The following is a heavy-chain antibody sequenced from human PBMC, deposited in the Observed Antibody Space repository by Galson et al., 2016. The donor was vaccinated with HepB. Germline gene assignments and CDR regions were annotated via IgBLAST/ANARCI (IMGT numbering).Heavy chain of an antibody. J-gene: IGHJ3*01. CDR2: IYSDGRP. CDR3: ARDRPVATAGGFDL. V-gene: IGHV3-53*01. Sequence: SLRLSCAASGLIVSANYLTWVRQAPGKGLEGVSVIYSDGRPYYSDSVRGRFTISRDNAKNTVYLQMNSLRVEDTAMYYCARDRPVATAGGFDLWGQGTMVTVSS. D-gene: IGHD4-23*01. CDR1: GLIVSANY.